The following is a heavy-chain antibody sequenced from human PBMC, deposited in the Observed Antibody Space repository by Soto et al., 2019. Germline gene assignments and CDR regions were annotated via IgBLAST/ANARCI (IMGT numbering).Heavy chain of an antibody. Sequence: GGSLRLSCAASGFTFSSYEMNWVRQAPGKGLEWVSYISSSGSTIYYADSVKGRFTISRDNAKNSLYLQMNSLRAEDTAVYYCARAPTLALDYWGQGTLVTVSS. D-gene: IGHD4-17*01. CDR1: GFTFSSYE. CDR3: ARAPTLALDY. V-gene: IGHV3-48*03. CDR2: ISSSGSTI. J-gene: IGHJ4*02.